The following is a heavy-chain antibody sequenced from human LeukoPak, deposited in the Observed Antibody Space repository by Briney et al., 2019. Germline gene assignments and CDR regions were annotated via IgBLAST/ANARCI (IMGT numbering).Heavy chain of an antibody. CDR3: AKGRPVKSIVVAGPNY. Sequence: GGSLRLSCEASGFTFSSYAMSWVRQAPGKGLEWVSSISGSGGSTYYADSVKGRFTISRDNSKNTLYLQMNSLRADDTAVYYCAKGRPVKSIVVAGPNYWGQGTLVTVSS. CDR2: ISGSGGST. CDR1: GFTFSSYA. J-gene: IGHJ4*02. V-gene: IGHV3-23*01. D-gene: IGHD6-19*01.